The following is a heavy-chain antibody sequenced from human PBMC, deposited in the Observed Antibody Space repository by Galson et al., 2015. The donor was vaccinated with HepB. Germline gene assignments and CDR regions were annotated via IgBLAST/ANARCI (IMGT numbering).Heavy chain of an antibody. V-gene: IGHV1-2*04. CDR1: GYTFTSYY. J-gene: IGHJ6*02. CDR3: ARVRGSGYADYGMDV. CDR2: INPNSGGT. Sequence: SVKVSCKASGYTFTSYYMNWVRQAPGQGLEWMGWINPNSGGTNYAQKFQGWVTMTRDTSISTAYMELSRLRSDDTAVYYCARVRGSGYADYGMDVWGQGTTVTVSS. D-gene: IGHD5-12*01.